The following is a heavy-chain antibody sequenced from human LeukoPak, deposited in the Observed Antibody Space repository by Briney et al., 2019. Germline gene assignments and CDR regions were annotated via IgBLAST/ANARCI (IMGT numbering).Heavy chain of an antibody. J-gene: IGHJ4*02. CDR3: ARWGLAYTIDY. Sequence: GGPLRLSCAASGFTFSTYWVAGLRQAPEEGLEWVANINPGGSAKYYVDSVKGRFTISRDDAKTSLYLQMDSLRAEDTAVYSCARWGLAYTIDYWGQGTLVTVSS. V-gene: IGHV3-7*01. D-gene: IGHD2-21*01. CDR1: GFTFSTYW. CDR2: INPGGSAK.